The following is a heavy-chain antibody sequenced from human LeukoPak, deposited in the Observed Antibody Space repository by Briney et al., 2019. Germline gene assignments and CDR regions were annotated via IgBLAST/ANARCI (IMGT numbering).Heavy chain of an antibody. CDR1: GGSFSGYY. V-gene: IGHV4-34*01. J-gene: IGHJ2*01. CDR2: INHSGST. D-gene: IGHD4-23*01. Sequence: PSETLSLTCAVYGGSFSGYYWSWIRQPPGKGLEWIGEINHSGSTNYNPSLKSRVTISVDTSKNQFSLKLSSVTAADTAVYYCARGRTDYGGNSPNARYFDLWGRGTLVTVSS. CDR3: ARGRTDYGGNSPNARYFDL.